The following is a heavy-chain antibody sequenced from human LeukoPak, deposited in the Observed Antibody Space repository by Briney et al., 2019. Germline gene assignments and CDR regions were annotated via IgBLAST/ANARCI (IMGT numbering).Heavy chain of an antibody. J-gene: IGHJ4*02. CDR3: AKGTFDWSFPLYFDS. V-gene: IGHV3-23*01. D-gene: IGHD3-9*01. CDR2: ISVSGNT. CDR1: GFTLSSYA. Sequence: GGSLRLSCAASGFTLSSYAMSWVRQGPGKGLECVSAISVSGNTYHADSVKGRFTISRGSSKNTLYFQMNSLRAGDAAVYYCAKGTFDWSFPLYFDSWGQGILVTVSS.